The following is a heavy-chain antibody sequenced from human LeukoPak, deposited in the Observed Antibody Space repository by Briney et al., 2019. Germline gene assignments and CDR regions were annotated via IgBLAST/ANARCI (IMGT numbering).Heavy chain of an antibody. CDR2: ISGNGGST. CDR3: TREQDREAAATVIGDS. D-gene: IGHD2-15*01. V-gene: IGHV3-64*01. CDR1: GFTFSSYA. J-gene: IGHJ4*02. Sequence: GGSLRLSCATSGFTFSSYAMHWVRQAPDKGLEHVSVISGNGGSTYYANSVKGRFTISRDNSKNTLYLQMNSLRAEDTAVYYCTREQDREAAATVIGDSWGQGTLVTVSS.